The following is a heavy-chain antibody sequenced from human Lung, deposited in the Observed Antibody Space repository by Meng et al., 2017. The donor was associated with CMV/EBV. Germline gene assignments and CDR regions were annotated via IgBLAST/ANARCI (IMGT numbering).Heavy chain of an antibody. D-gene: IGHD6-19*01. Sequence: QGELVQSGAEVKQPGASVRVSFKASGYTFTHQGISWIRQAPGQGLEWMGWISCYNGDTNYAQKLQGRVTMTTDTSTNTAYMDLRGLRSDDTAVYYCARDPSNTSGRYAYFDYWGQGTLVTVSS. J-gene: IGHJ4*02. CDR1: GYTFTHQG. V-gene: IGHV1-18*01. CDR3: ARDPSNTSGRYAYFDY. CDR2: ISCYNGDT.